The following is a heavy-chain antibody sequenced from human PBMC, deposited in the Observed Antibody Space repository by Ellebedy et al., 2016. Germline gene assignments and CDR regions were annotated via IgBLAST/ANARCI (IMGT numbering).Heavy chain of an antibody. D-gene: IGHD4-11*01. CDR1: GYTFTGYY. Sequence: ASVKVSCKASGYTFTGYYMHWVRQAPGQGLEWMRWINPNSGGTNYAQKFQGWVTMTRDTSISTAYMELSRLRSEDTAMYYCARRSTPVTTANWFDPWGQGTLVTVSS. J-gene: IGHJ5*02. CDR2: INPNSGGT. CDR3: ARRSTPVTTANWFDP. V-gene: IGHV1-2*04.